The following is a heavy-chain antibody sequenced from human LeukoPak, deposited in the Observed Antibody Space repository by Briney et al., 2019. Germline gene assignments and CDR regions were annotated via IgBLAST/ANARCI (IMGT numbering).Heavy chain of an antibody. D-gene: IGHD6-13*01. CDR1: GFTFSSYA. CDR2: IPYDGSNK. Sequence: GRTLRLSCAASGFTFSSYAMHWVRQAPGKGLEWVALIPYDGSNKYYADSVKGRFTVSRDSSKNTLYLQMNSLRAEDTAVYYCVRGAYSSSWLNFDYWGQGTLVTVSS. V-gene: IGHV3-30*04. CDR3: VRGAYSSSWLNFDY. J-gene: IGHJ4*02.